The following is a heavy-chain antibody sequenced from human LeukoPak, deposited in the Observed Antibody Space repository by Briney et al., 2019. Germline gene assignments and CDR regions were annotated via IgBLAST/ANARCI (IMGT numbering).Heavy chain of an antibody. CDR1: GFTFSSYG. V-gene: IGHV3-30*18. Sequence: GRSLRLSCAASGFTFSSYGMHWVRQAPGKGLEWVAVIWYGGSNKYYADSVKGRFTISRDNSKNTLYLQMNSLRAEDTAVYYCAKEGKVGAFDYWGQGTLVTVSS. D-gene: IGHD1-26*01. J-gene: IGHJ4*02. CDR3: AKEGKVGAFDY. CDR2: IWYGGSNK.